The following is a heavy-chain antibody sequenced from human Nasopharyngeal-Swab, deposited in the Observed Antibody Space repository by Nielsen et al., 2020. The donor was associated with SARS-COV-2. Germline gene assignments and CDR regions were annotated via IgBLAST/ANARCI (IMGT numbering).Heavy chain of an antibody. CDR2: INHSGST. Sequence: WIRQPPGKGLEWIGEINHSGSTKYNPSLKSRFTISVDTSKNQISLKLSTVTAADTAVYYCARAGDIRYYYYGMDVWGQGTTVTVSS. V-gene: IGHV4-34*01. D-gene: IGHD2-21*01. J-gene: IGHJ6*02. CDR3: ARAGDIRYYYYGMDV.